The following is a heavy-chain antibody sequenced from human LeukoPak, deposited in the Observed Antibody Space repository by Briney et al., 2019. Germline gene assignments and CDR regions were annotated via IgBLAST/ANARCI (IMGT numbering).Heavy chain of an antibody. D-gene: IGHD2-2*01. Sequence: ASVKVSCKASGYTFTSYGISWVRQAPGQGLEWMGWISAYNGNTNYAQKLQGRVTMTTDTSTSTAYMELRSLRSDDTAVYYCAKDFTQPVIEVVPPAMGNYYYGRDVWAKGPRSPSP. CDR2: ISAYNGNT. J-gene: IGHJ6*02. V-gene: IGHV1-18*01. CDR3: AKDFTQPVIEVVPPAMGNYYYGRDV. CDR1: GYTFTSYG.